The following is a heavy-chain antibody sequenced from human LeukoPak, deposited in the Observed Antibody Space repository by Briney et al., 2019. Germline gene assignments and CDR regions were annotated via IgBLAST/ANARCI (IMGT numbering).Heavy chain of an antibody. J-gene: IGHJ5*02. CDR2: ISASGSST. Sequence: GGSLRLSCVASGFTFRTNAMSWFRQAPGQGLEWVSSISASGSSTWYADSVKGRFTIYRENSKNTLSLQMNSLRVEDTALYYCVTNYGDYVNWFDPWGRGTLVIVSS. D-gene: IGHD4-17*01. V-gene: IGHV3-23*01. CDR1: GFTFRTNA. CDR3: VTNYGDYVNWFDP.